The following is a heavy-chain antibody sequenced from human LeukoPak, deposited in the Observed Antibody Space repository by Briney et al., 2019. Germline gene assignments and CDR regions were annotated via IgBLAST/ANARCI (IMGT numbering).Heavy chain of an antibody. CDR3: ARIMTTVTTDPLSAFDI. CDR2: INAGNGNT. Sequence: ASVKVSCKASGYTFTSYAMHWVRQAPGQRLEWMGWINAGNGNTKYSQKFQGRVTITRDTSASTAYMELSSLRSEDTAVYYCARIMTTVTTDPLSAFDIWGQGTMVTVSS. CDR1: GYTFTSYA. D-gene: IGHD4-17*01. J-gene: IGHJ3*02. V-gene: IGHV1-3*01.